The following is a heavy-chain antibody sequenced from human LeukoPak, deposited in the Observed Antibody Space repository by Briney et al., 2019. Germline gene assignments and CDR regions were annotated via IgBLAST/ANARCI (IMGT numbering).Heavy chain of an antibody. CDR2: ISGSGGST. CDR1: GFTFNTFA. J-gene: IGHJ1*01. V-gene: IGHV3-23*01. D-gene: IGHD6-19*01. Sequence: GGSLRLSCAASGFTFNTFAMSWVRQAPGKGLEWVSAISGSGGSTYYADSVKGRFTISRDNSKNTLYLQMNSLRAEDTAVYYCAKDYSSGWYPEYFQHWGQGTLVTVSS. CDR3: AKDYSSGWYPEYFQH.